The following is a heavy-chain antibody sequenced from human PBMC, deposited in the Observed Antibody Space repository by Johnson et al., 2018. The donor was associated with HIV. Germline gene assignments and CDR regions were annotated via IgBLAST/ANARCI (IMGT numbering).Heavy chain of an antibody. CDR2: IRYDGSNK. V-gene: IGHV3-30*02. J-gene: IGHJ3*02. Sequence: QVLLVESGGGVVQPGGSLRLSCAASGFTFSSYGLHWVRQAPGKGLEWVAFIRYDGSNKYYADSVKGRFTISRDNSKNTLYLQMNSLRAEDTAVYYCARESELLSSSDAFDIWGQGTMVTVSS. CDR3: ARESELLSSSDAFDI. CDR1: GFTFSSYG. D-gene: IGHD6-6*01.